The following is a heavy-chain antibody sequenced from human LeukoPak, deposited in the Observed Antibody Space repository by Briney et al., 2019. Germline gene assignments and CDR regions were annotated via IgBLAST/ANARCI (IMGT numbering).Heavy chain of an antibody. CDR3: AKLSSGWYYYFDY. CDR2: ISGSGCST. V-gene: IGHV3-23*01. Sequence: GGSLTLSCAASGFTFSSYAMSWVRQAPGKGLEWVSAISGSGCSTYYADSAKGRFTISVDDSKNTLYLQMNSLRAEDTAVYYCAKLSSGWYYYFDYWGQGTLVTVSS. J-gene: IGHJ4*02. D-gene: IGHD6-19*01. CDR1: GFTFSSYA.